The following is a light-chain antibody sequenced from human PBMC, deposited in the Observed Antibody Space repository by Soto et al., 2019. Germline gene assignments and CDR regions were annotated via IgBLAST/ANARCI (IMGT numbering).Light chain of an antibody. CDR2: EVS. Sequence: QSVLTQPASVSGSPGQSITISCTGTSSDVGGYNYVSWYQQHPGKAPKLIIFEVSNRPSGVSNRFSGSKSGNTASLTISGLQAEDEADYSCSSYTSSNTGVFGGGTKLTVL. V-gene: IGLV2-14*01. J-gene: IGLJ3*02. CDR1: SSDVGGYNY. CDR3: SSYTSSNTGV.